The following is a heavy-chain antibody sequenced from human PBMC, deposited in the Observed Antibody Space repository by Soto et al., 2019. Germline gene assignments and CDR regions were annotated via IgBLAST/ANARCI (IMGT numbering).Heavy chain of an antibody. J-gene: IGHJ6*02. V-gene: IGHV4-39*01. Sequence: ETLSLTCTVSGGSISSSSYYWGWIRQPPGKGLEWIGSIYYSGSTYYNPSLKSRVTISVDTSKNQFSLKLSSVTAADTAVYYCARQNYYGSGSYTADYYYYYGMDVWGQGTTVTVSS. CDR3: ARQNYYGSGSYTADYYYYYGMDV. D-gene: IGHD3-10*01. CDR2: IYYSGST. CDR1: GGSISSSSYY.